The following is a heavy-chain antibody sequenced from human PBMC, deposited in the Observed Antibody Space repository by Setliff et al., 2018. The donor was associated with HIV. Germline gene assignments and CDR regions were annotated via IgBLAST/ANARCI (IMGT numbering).Heavy chain of an antibody. J-gene: IGHJ4*02. V-gene: IGHV3-30*18. CDR3: AKTPSSGWYSLYLDY. CDR2: ISYDGTIT. Sequence: GGSLRLSCAASGFLYSNNAFHWVRQTPGKGLEWVAVISYDGTITHYVDSVKGRFSISRDNSQNTLYLQMNSLSPEDTALYYCAKTPSSGWYSLYLDYWGQGTLVTVSS. CDR1: GFLYSNNA. D-gene: IGHD6-19*01.